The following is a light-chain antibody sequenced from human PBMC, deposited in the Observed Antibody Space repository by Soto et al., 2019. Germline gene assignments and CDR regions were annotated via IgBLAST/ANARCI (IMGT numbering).Light chain of an antibody. J-gene: IGKJ3*01. CDR3: QQRSNWPLT. Sequence: EIVLTQSPATLSLSPGERATLSCRASQSVSSYLAWYQQKPGQAPRLLIYDASNRATGIPARFSGSGSGTDFTRTISSREPEDFAVYYCQQRSNWPLTFGPGTKVDIK. V-gene: IGKV3-11*01. CDR2: DAS. CDR1: QSVSSY.